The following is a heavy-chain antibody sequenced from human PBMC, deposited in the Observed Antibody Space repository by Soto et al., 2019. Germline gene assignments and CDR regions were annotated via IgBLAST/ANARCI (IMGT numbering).Heavy chain of an antibody. J-gene: IGHJ6*02. CDR2: INHSGST. V-gene: IGHV4-34*01. D-gene: IGHD5-18*01. CDR1: GGSFSGYY. CDR3: ARGPHVDTAMMRAYYHHGMEV. Sequence: SETLSLTCAFYGGSFSGYYWSWIRQPPGKGLEWIGEINHSGSTNYNPSLKSRITISIDTSKNQFSLKLSSVTAADTAVYYCARGPHVDTAMMRAYYHHGMEVWGQGTTVTVSS.